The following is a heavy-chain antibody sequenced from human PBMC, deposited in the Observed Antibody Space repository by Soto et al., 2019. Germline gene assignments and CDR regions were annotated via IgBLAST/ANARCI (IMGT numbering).Heavy chain of an antibody. V-gene: IGHV4-31*03. D-gene: IGHD6-13*01. CDR3: TRLGIAAAEVDY. CDR1: GGSISSGGYY. CDR2: IYYSGST. J-gene: IGHJ4*02. Sequence: QVQLQESGPGLVKPSQTLSLTCTVSGGSISSGGYYWSWIRQHPGKGLEWIGYIYYSGSTYYNPSLKSRVTISVDTSKNQFSLKLSSVTAADTAVYYCTRLGIAAAEVDYWGQGTLVTVSS.